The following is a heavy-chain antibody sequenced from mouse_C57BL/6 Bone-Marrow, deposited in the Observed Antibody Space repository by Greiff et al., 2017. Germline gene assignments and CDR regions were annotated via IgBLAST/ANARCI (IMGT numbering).Heavy chain of an antibody. D-gene: IGHD1-1*01. CDR1: GYTFTSYG. Sequence: VQLVESGAELARPGASVKLSCKASGYTFTSYGISWVKQRTGQGLEWIGEIYPRSGNTYYNEKFKGKATLTADKSSSTAYMELRSLTSEASAVYVCAGDYGSPFAYWGQGTLVTVSA. V-gene: IGHV1-81*01. J-gene: IGHJ3*01. CDR2: IYPRSGNT. CDR3: AGDYGSPFAY.